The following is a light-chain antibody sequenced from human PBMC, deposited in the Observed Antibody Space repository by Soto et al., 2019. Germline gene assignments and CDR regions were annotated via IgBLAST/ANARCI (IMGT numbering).Light chain of an antibody. J-gene: IGKJ4*01. CDR3: QQYNNWPLT. V-gene: IGKV3-15*01. Sequence: ETVMTQSPATLSVSPGERATLSCRAGQSISNNLAWYQQNPGQAPRLLIYGATTRATGIPSRFSGSGSGTEFTITISSLQSEDFAVYYCQQYNNWPLTFGGGTKVEIK. CDR2: GAT. CDR1: QSISNN.